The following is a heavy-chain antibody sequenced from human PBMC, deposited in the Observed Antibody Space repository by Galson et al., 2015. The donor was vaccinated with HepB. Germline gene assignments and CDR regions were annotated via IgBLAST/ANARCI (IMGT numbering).Heavy chain of an antibody. CDR3: ATDRPRGVYDAFDI. D-gene: IGHD3-16*01. Sequence: SVKVSCKVSGYTLTELSMHWVRQAPGKGLEWMGGFDPEDGETIYAQKFQGRVTMTEDTSTDTAYMELSSLRSEDTAVYYCATDRPRGVYDAFDIWGQGTMVTVSS. CDR2: FDPEDGET. CDR1: GYTLTELS. V-gene: IGHV1-24*01. J-gene: IGHJ3*02.